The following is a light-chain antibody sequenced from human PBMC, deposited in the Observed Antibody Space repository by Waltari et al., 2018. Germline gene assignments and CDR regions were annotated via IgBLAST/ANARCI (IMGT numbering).Light chain of an antibody. J-gene: IGKJ1*01. CDR1: QSVLYSSNNKSY. CDR3: QQYYTTPWT. V-gene: IGKV4-1*01. CDR2: WAS. Sequence: DIVMTQSPDSLAVSLGERDTINCQSSQSVLYSSNNKSYLAWYQQKPGQSPKLLIYWASTRESGVPDRFSGSGSGTDFTLTISSLQAEDVAVYYCQQYYTTPWTFGQGTKVEIK.